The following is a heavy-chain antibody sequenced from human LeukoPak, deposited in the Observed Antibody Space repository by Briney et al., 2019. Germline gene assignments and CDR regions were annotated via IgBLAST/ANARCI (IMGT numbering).Heavy chain of an antibody. D-gene: IGHD6-19*01. CDR3: ARSGRLVGLFDY. Sequence: AGGSLRLSCAASGFTFSSYSMNWVRQAPGKGLEWVSSISSSSSYIYYVDSVKGRFTISRDNSKNTLYLQMNSLRAEDTAVYYCARSGRLVGLFDYWGQGTLVTVSS. CDR2: ISSSSSYI. CDR1: GFTFSSYS. V-gene: IGHV3-21*04. J-gene: IGHJ4*02.